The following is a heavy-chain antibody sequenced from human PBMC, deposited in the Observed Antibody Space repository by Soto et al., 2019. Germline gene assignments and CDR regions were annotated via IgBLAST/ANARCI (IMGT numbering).Heavy chain of an antibody. D-gene: IGHD2-21*01. CDR3: ARDSRVRAYEGWFDP. Sequence: PSETLSLTCAVSGGSISSGGYSWSWIRQPPGKGLEWIGYIYHSGSTYYNPSLKSRVTISVDRSKNQFSLKLSSVTAADTAVYYCARDSRVRAYEGWFDPWGQGTLVTVSS. V-gene: IGHV4-30-2*01. CDR2: IYHSGST. CDR1: GGSISSGGYS. J-gene: IGHJ5*02.